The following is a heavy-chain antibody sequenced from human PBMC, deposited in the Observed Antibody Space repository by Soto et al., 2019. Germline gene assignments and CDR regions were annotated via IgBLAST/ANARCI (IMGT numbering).Heavy chain of an antibody. CDR3: AKDRQPDGIWTFDS. D-gene: IGHD2-8*01. CDR1: GFTFSSYG. Sequence: GGFLRLSCAASGFTFSSYGMHWVRQAPGKGLEWVAVIWYGGNTFYADSMKGRITISRDDSKSTLYLQMNSLRVDDTALYYCAKDRQPDGIWTFDSWGQGTLVTVSS. V-gene: IGHV3-33*03. CDR2: IWYGGNT. J-gene: IGHJ4*02.